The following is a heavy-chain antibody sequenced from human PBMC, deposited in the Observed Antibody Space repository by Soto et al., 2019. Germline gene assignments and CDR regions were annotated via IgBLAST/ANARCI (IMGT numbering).Heavy chain of an antibody. Sequence: PSETLSLTCTVSGGSIRSYYWSWIRQPPGKGLEWIGYIYYSGSTNYNPSLKSRVTISVDTSKNQFSLKLSSVTAADTAVYYCARVYAYYFDFWGQGILVTVSS. J-gene: IGHJ4*02. CDR2: IYYSGST. CDR1: GGSIRSYY. CDR3: ARVYAYYFDF. D-gene: IGHD2-8*01. V-gene: IGHV4-59*01.